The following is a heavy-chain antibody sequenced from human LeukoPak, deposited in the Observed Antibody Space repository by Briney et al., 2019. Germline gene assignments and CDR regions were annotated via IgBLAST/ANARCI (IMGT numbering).Heavy chain of an antibody. J-gene: IGHJ6*03. CDR1: GFTFSDYY. CDR3: ATRGGYQTYYYMDV. V-gene: IGHV3-11*04. CDR2: ISSSGSTI. Sequence: PGGSLRLSCAASGFTFSDYYMSWIRQAPGKGLEWVSYISSSGSTIYYADSVKGRFTISRDNAKNSLYLQMNSLRAEDTAVYYCATRGGYQTYYYMDVWGKGTTVTVSS. D-gene: IGHD2-2*01.